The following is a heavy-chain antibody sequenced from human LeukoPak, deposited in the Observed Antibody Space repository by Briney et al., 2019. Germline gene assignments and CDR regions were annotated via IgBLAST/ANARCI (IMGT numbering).Heavy chain of an antibody. CDR1: GFTFSSYS. CDR3: ARDRTLRYFDWLLQDYYYYYYMDV. D-gene: IGHD3-9*01. J-gene: IGHJ6*03. Sequence: PGGSLRLSCAASGFTFSSYSMNWVRQAPGKGLEWVSSIRSSGSYIYYADSVKGRFTISRDNAKNSPYLQMNSLRAEDTAVYYCARDRTLRYFDWLLQDYYYYYYMDVWGKGTTVTVSS. V-gene: IGHV3-21*01. CDR2: IRSSGSYI.